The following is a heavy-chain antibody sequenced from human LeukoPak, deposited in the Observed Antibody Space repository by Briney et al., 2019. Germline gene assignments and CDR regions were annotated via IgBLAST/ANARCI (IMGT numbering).Heavy chain of an antibody. Sequence: GGSLRLSCAASGFTFSSYAMSWVRQAPGKGLEWFTPINCSGGSTYYADSVKGRFTISRDNSKNTLYLQMNSLRAEETAVYYCAKAGGWFGELLPYYYYGMDVWGKGTTVTVSS. D-gene: IGHD3-10*01. V-gene: IGHV3-23*01. CDR2: INCSGGST. CDR1: GFTFSSYA. J-gene: IGHJ6*04. CDR3: AKAGGWFGELLPYYYYGMDV.